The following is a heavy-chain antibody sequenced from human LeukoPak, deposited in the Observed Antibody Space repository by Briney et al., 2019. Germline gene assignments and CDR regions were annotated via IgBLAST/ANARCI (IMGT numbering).Heavy chain of an antibody. CDR3: ARSDYGSANYYRSLDD. D-gene: IGHD3-10*01. CDR1: GGSISGDY. Sequence: SETLSLTCAVYGGSISGDYWSWIRQLPGKGLEWIAESYHSGRANYNPSLKSRVAVSIDTSKNHFSLRLSSVTAADTAMYYCARSDYGSANYYRSLDDWGQGTLVTVSS. J-gene: IGHJ4*02. V-gene: IGHV4-34*01. CDR2: SYHSGRA.